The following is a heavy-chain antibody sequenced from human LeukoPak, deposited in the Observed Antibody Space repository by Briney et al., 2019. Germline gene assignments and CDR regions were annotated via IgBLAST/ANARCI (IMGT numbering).Heavy chain of an antibody. CDR3: ARAAYGTTATLFDY. V-gene: IGHV1-24*01. J-gene: IGHJ4*02. D-gene: IGHD2-2*01. CDR2: FDPEDGET. Sequence: PGASVKVSCKVSGYTLTELSMHWVRQAPGKGLEWMGGFDPEDGETIYAQKFQGRVTMTEDTSTDTAYMELSSLRSEDTAVYYCARAAYGTTATLFDYWGQGTLVTVSS. CDR1: GYTLTELS.